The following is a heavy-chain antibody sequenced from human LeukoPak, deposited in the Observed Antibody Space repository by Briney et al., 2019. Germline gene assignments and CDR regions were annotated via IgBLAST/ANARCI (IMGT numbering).Heavy chain of an antibody. Sequence: GGSLRLSCAASGFTFSSYAMSWVRQAPGKGLEWVSAISGSGGSTHYADSVKGRFTISRDSSKNTLYLQMNSLRAEDTAVYYCAKDSSYYDSSGLFDYWGQGTLVTASS. CDR3: AKDSSYYDSSGLFDY. CDR2: ISGSGGST. CDR1: GFTFSSYA. V-gene: IGHV3-23*01. D-gene: IGHD3-22*01. J-gene: IGHJ4*02.